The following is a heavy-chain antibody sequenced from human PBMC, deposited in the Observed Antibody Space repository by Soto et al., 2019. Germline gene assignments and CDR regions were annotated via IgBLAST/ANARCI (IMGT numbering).Heavy chain of an antibody. D-gene: IGHD5-18*01. V-gene: IGHV3-30-3*01. CDR3: ARDPLWGTALVLWYFDL. CDR2: ISYDGSNK. Sequence: QVQLVESGGGVVQPGRSLRLSCAASGFTFSSYAMHWVRQAPGKGLEWVAVISYDGSNKYYADSVKGRFTISRDNSKKTLYLTMNRLRAEDTAVYYCARDPLWGTALVLWYFDLLGRGTLVTVSS. J-gene: IGHJ2*01. CDR1: GFTFSSYA.